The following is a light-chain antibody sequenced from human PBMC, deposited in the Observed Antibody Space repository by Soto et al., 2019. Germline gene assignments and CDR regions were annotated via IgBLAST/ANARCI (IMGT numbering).Light chain of an antibody. CDR2: DNN. CDR3: QSYDSGLSSYI. J-gene: IGLJ1*01. CDR1: SSNIGAGYD. V-gene: IGLV1-40*01. Sequence: QSVPTQPPSVSGAPGQRVTISCTGSSSNIGAGYDVNWYQHVPGTAPKLLIYDNNNRPSGVPDRFSGSKSGTSASLAITGLQAEDEADYYCQSYDSGLSSYIFGTGTKVTVL.